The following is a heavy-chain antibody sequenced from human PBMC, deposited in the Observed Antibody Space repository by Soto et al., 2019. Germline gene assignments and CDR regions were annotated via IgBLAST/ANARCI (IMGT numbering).Heavy chain of an antibody. V-gene: IGHV4-59*12. CDR1: GGSISSYY. Sequence: PSETLSLTCTVSGGSISSYYWSWIRQPPGKGLECIGYISYSGSTNYNPSLKSRVTISVDTSKNQFSLKLSSVTAADTAVYYCARGFNFDYFDYWGQGTLVTVSS. CDR3: ARGFNFDYFDY. D-gene: IGHD3-9*01. J-gene: IGHJ4*02. CDR2: ISYSGST.